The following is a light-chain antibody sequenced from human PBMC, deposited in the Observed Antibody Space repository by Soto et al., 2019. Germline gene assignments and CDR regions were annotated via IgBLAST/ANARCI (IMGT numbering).Light chain of an antibody. J-gene: IGLJ1*01. CDR1: SSDVGAYNY. CDR3: SSYTASSTRL. Sequence: QSVLTQPASVSGSPGQSITISCTGTSSDVGAYNYVSWYQQYPGRAPKLMIYDVTNRPSGVSNRFSGSKSGNTASLTISGLQAEDVADYYCSSYTASSTRLFGTGTKVTVL. CDR2: DVT. V-gene: IGLV2-14*03.